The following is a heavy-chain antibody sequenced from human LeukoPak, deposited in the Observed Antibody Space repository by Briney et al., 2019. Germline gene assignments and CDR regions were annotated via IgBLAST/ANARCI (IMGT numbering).Heavy chain of an antibody. V-gene: IGHV1-2*02. J-gene: IGHJ4*02. Sequence: ASVKVSCKASGGTFSSYAISWVRQAPGQGLEWMGYINPKSGFTLYAPKFQGRVTLTRDPSITTASLNLSRLTSHDTAIYYCARDNKREQWLASGADYWGQGSLVTVSS. CDR1: GGTFSSYA. CDR3: ARDNKREQWLASGADY. D-gene: IGHD6-19*01. CDR2: INPKSGFT.